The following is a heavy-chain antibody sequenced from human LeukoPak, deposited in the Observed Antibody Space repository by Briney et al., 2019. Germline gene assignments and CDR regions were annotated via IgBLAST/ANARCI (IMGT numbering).Heavy chain of an antibody. D-gene: IGHD3-16*01. CDR2: ISYDGSNK. Sequence: GGSLRLSCAASGFTFSSYGVHWVRQAPGKGLEWVAVISYDGSNKYYTDSVKGRFTISRDNSKSTLDLQMNSLRAEDTAVYYCAKSSVMSIVMIAFDCWGQGTLVTVSS. V-gene: IGHV3-30*18. CDR3: AKSSVMSIVMIAFDC. J-gene: IGHJ4*02. CDR1: GFTFSSYG.